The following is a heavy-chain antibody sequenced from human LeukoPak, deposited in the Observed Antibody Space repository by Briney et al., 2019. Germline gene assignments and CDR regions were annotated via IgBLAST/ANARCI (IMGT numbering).Heavy chain of an antibody. CDR2: ISAYNGNT. CDR3: ARDGAPNYYDSSGYCNY. D-gene: IGHD3-22*01. Sequence: ASVKVSCKASGYTFTSYGISWVRQAPGQGLEWMGWISAYNGNTNYAQKLQGRVTMTTDTSMSTAYMELRSLRSDDTAVYYCARDGAPNYYDSSGYCNYWGQGTLVTVSS. V-gene: IGHV1-18*01. J-gene: IGHJ4*02. CDR1: GYTFTSYG.